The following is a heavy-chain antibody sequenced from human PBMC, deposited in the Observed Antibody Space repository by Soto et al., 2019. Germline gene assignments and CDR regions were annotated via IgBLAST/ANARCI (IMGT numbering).Heavy chain of an antibody. CDR2: ISGSGGST. Sequence: GESLKISCAASGFTFSSYAMSWVRQAPGKGLEWVSAISGSGGSTYYADSVKGRFTISRDNSKNTLYLQMNSLRAEDTAVYYCAKHNRGYYDSSGYYSPRRLDAFDIWGQGTMVTVSS. CDR3: AKHNRGYYDSSGYYSPRRLDAFDI. CDR1: GFTFSSYA. J-gene: IGHJ3*02. V-gene: IGHV3-23*01. D-gene: IGHD3-22*01.